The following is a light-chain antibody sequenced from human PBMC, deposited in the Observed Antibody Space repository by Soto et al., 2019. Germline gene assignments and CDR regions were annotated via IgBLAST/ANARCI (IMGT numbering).Light chain of an antibody. J-gene: IGKJ2*01. V-gene: IGKV1-39*01. CDR1: QSISNY. CDR2: EAS. Sequence: QMTQSPSSLSASVGDRVTITCRASQSISNYLNWYQQKPGKAPNLPIYEASSFLSGVPSRFSGSGSGTVFTLTISSLQPADFSTYYCQQSDSTPYTFGQGTELEIK. CDR3: QQSDSTPYT.